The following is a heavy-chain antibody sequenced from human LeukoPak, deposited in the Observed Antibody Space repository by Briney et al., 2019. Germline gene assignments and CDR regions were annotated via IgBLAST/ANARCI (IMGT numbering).Heavy chain of an antibody. D-gene: IGHD3-3*01. Sequence: SVKVSCKASGGTFNNFAISWVRQAPGQGLEWVGGIIPMSGTANYAQKFQGRVTIAADESTSTAYMELSSLRSEDTAIYYCASPVKYYDTWSGYPPFDYWGQGTLVTVSS. CDR1: GGTFNNFA. J-gene: IGHJ4*02. CDR2: IIPMSGTA. V-gene: IGHV1-69*13. CDR3: ASPVKYYDTWSGYPPFDY.